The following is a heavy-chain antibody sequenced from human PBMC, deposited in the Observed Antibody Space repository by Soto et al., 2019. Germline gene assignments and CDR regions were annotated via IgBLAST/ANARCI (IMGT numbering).Heavy chain of an antibody. J-gene: IGHJ4*02. Sequence: GALGKVSCKASGYTVPSYGISWVRHAPGRGLEWMGWISAYNVNTTYTQKLQGRVTMSQDSSTSTAYIQLRSLSSEDTAVYYCARDGSVGSSREGFDYWGQGTLVTVSS. V-gene: IGHV1-18*01. D-gene: IGHD6-13*01. CDR2: ISAYNVNT. CDR3: ARDGSVGSSREGFDY. CDR1: GYTVPSYG.